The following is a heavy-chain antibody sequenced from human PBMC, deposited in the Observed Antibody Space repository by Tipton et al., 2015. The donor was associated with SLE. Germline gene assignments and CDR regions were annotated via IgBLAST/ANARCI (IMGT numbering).Heavy chain of an antibody. CDR2: IYTSGST. J-gene: IGHJ3*02. Sequence: LRLSCTVSGGSISSYYWSWIRQPPGKGLEWIGYIYTSGSTNYNPSLKSRVTISVDTSKNQFSLKLSSVTAADTAVYYCARDLEAFDIWGQGTMVTVSS. CDR3: ARDLEAFDI. V-gene: IGHV4-59*01. CDR1: GGSISSYY. D-gene: IGHD1-1*01.